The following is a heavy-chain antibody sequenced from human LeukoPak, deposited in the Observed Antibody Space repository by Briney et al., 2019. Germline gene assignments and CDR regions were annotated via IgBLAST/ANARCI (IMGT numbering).Heavy chain of an antibody. D-gene: IGHD3-16*01. CDR2: ISFDGSNK. J-gene: IGHJ5*02. CDR3: AREELGSSLGFDP. Sequence: GGSLRLSCAASGFTFSSYTIHWVRQPPGKGLEWVAVISFDGSNKYYADSVRGRFTISRDSSKNTLYLQMNSLRAEDTAVYYCAREELGSSLGFDPWGQGTLVTVSS. V-gene: IGHV3-30-3*01. CDR1: GFTFSSYT.